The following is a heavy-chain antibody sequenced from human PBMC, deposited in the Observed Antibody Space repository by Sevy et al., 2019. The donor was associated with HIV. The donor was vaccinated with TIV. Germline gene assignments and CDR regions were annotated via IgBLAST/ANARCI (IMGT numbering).Heavy chain of an antibody. D-gene: IGHD3-22*01. Sequence: GGSLRLSCAVSGFSFDSYGMTWVRQAPGKGLEWVSGISGSGTRTYYADSVKGRFSISRDNSKNRLDLQMNSLRSEDTAIYYGAKGGGGHYDPDEIGYYFYYYNMDVWGKGTTVTVSS. V-gene: IGHV3-23*01. CDR3: AKGGGGHYDPDEIGYYFYYYNMDV. J-gene: IGHJ6*03. CDR2: ISGSGTRT. CDR1: GFSFDSYG.